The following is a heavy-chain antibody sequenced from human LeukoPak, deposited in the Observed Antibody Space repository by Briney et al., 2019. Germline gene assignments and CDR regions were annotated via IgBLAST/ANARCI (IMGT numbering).Heavy chain of an antibody. J-gene: IGHJ6*02. Sequence: SETLSLTCAVSGGSISSGGYSWSWIRQPPGKGLEWIGYIYHSGSTYYNPSLKSRVTISVDRSKNQFSLELSSVTAADTAVYYCARNPRPRVLLYYYYGMDVWGQGTTVTVSS. D-gene: IGHD2-15*01. CDR2: IYHSGST. V-gene: IGHV4-30-2*01. CDR3: ARNPRPRVLLYYYYGMDV. CDR1: GGSISSGGYS.